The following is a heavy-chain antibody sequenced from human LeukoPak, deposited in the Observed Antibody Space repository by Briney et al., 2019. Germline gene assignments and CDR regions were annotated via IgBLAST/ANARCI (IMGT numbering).Heavy chain of an antibody. CDR2: IYYSGST. V-gene: IGHV4-39*01. Sequence: PSETLSLTCTVSGASISRSGYQWGWIRQPPGKGLEWIGNIYYSGSTYYNPSLKSRVTISVDTSKNQFSLKLSSVTAADTAVYYCARRHYGSALRDYWGQGTLVTVSS. CDR3: ARRHYGSALRDY. D-gene: IGHD3-10*01. CDR1: GASISRSGYQ. J-gene: IGHJ4*02.